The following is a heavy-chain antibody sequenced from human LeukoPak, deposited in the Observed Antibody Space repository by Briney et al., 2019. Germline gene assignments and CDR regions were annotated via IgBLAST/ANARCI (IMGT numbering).Heavy chain of an antibody. V-gene: IGHV3-74*01. CDR2: INGDGSST. CDR1: GFTFNIYW. J-gene: IGHJ4*02. CDR3: ARDRGYSPDY. D-gene: IGHD5-18*01. Sequence: PGGSLRLSCAASGFTFNIYWLHWARQAPGKGLVWVSHINGDGSSTTYTDPVKGRFTISRDNAKNTLYLQMNSLRAEDTAVYYCARDRGYSPDYWGQGTLVTVSS.